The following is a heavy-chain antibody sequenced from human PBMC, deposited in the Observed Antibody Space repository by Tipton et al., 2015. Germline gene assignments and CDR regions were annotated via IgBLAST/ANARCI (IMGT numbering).Heavy chain of an antibody. CDR2: IYSPGST. CDR1: GFTVSSYY. Sequence: SLRLSCTASGFTVSSYYMTWVRQAPGKGLEWVSVIYSPGSTYYADSVKGRFTISRGNSQNMLNLEMNSLRDDDTAVYYCARLYTSTTSLMDVWGQGTTVTVSS. V-gene: IGHV3-53*01. CDR3: ARLYTSTTSLMDV. J-gene: IGHJ6*02. D-gene: IGHD2-2*01.